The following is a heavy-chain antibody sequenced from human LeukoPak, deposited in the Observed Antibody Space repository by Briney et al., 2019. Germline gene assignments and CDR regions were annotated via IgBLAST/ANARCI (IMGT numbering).Heavy chain of an antibody. D-gene: IGHD4-17*01. CDR3: ARQQVKTTPLEFDY. J-gene: IGHJ4*02. CDR1: GGSFSGYY. V-gene: IGHV4-34*01. Sequence: SETLSLTCAVYGGSFSGYYWSWIRQPPGKGLEWIGEINHSGSTNYNPSLKSRVTISVDTSKNQFSLKLSSVTAADTAVYYCARQQVKTTPLEFDYWGQGTLVTVSS. CDR2: INHSGST.